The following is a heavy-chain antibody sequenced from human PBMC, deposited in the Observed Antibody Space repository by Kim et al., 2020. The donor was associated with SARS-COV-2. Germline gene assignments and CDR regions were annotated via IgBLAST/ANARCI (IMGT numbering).Heavy chain of an antibody. D-gene: IGHD1-26*01. CDR3: AKEGVGATLELDY. V-gene: IGHV4-59*01. J-gene: IGHJ4*02. Sequence: YDPSLNSRVTISVDTSKNQFSLKLSSVTAADTAVYYCAKEGVGATLELDYWGQGTLVTVSS.